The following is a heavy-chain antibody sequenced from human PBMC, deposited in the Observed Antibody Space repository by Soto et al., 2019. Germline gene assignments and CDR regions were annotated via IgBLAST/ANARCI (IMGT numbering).Heavy chain of an antibody. D-gene: IGHD2-15*01. Sequence: QLQLQESGSGLVKPSQTLSLTCAVSGGSISSGGYSWSWIRQPPGKGLEWIGYIYHSGSTYYNPSLKSRATISVDRSKNQFSLKLSSVTAADTAVYYCATQEGKGPFDYWGQGTLVTVSS. V-gene: IGHV4-30-2*01. CDR2: IYHSGST. CDR1: GGSISSGGYS. J-gene: IGHJ4*02. CDR3: ATQEGKGPFDY.